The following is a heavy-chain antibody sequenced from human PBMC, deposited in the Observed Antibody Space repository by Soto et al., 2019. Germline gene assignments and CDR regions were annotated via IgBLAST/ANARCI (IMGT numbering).Heavy chain of an antibody. CDR1: GGSISSSSYY. CDR2: IYYSGST. J-gene: IGHJ6*03. D-gene: IGHD6-13*01. V-gene: IGHV4-39*01. Sequence: QLQLQESGPGLVKPSETLSLTCTVSGGSISSSSYYWGWIRQPPGKGLEWIGSIYYSGSTYYNPSLKSRVTISVDTSKNQFSLKLSSVTAADTAVYYCARSDSSSWYGYYMDVWGKGTTVTVSS. CDR3: ARSDSSSWYGYYMDV.